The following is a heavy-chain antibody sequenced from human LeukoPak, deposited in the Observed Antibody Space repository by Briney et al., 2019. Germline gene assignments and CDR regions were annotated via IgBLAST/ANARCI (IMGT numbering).Heavy chain of an antibody. V-gene: IGHV4-59*01. D-gene: IGHD3-10*01. Sequence: SETLSLTCSVSGGSISSYYWSWIRQPPGKGLEWIGYIYYSGSTNYNPSLKSRVTISVDTSKNQFSLKLSSVTAADTAVYYCARSLYGSGIDYWGQGTLVTVSS. CDR2: IYYSGST. CDR1: GGSISSYY. CDR3: ARSLYGSGIDY. J-gene: IGHJ4*02.